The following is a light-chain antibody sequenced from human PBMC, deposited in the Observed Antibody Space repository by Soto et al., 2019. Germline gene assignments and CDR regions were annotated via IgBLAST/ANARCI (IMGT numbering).Light chain of an antibody. Sequence: QAVVTQPPSASAPPGQSVTISCSGRSSNIGSNTVNWCQQLPGEAPKLLIYRNDQRSPGVPDRFSGSKSGTSAPLAIDGLQSEDEADYYCVVWDDSLNAVVFGRGTKLTVL. J-gene: IGLJ3*02. CDR1: SSNIGSNT. CDR3: VVWDDSLNAVV. V-gene: IGLV1-44*01. CDR2: RND.